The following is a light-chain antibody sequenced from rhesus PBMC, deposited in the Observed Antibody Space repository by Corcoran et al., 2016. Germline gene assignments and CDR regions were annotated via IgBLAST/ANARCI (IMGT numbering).Light chain of an antibody. CDR1: SCDIGGYNY. CDR2: EVN. CDR3: SSYAGINTYI. V-gene: IGLV2-32*02. Sequence: QAALTQPRSVSGSPGQSVTISCTGTSCDIGGYNYVSWYQQHPGTAPKLMIYEVNKRPSGVSDRFSGSKSGNTASLTISGLQAEDEADYYCSSYAGINTYIFGAGTRLTVL. J-gene: IGLJ1*01.